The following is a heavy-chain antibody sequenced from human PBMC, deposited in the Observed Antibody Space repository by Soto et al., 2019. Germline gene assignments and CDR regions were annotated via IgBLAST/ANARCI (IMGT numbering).Heavy chain of an antibody. V-gene: IGHV3-74*03. J-gene: IGHJ4*02. CDR2: MNSDGSTT. CDR1: GFTFTNYW. D-gene: IGHD3-3*01. CDR3: AKFWSAYYRTDPIDY. Sequence: PGGSLRLSCAASGFTFTNYWMHWIRQAPGKGLVWVARMNSDGSTTTYADSVKGRFTVSRDNSKNTLYLQMNRLRAEYTAVYYCAKFWSAYYRTDPIDYWGQGTMVTVSS.